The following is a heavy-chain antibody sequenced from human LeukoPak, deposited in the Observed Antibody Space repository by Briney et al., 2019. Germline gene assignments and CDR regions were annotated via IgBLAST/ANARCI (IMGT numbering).Heavy chain of an antibody. V-gene: IGHV1-69*06. J-gene: IGHJ5*02. CDR3: ARSPYSSGTNWFDP. Sequence: SVKVSCKASGGTFSSYAISWVRQAPGQGLEWIGGIIPIFGTANYAQKFQGRVTITADKSTSTAYMELSSLRSEDTAVYYCARSPYSSGTNWFDPWGQGTLVTVSS. D-gene: IGHD6-19*01. CDR2: IIPIFGTA. CDR1: GGTFSSYA.